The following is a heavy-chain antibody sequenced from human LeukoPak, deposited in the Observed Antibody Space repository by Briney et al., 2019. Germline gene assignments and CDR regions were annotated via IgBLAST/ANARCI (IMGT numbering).Heavy chain of an antibody. D-gene: IGHD5-18*01. CDR1: GFTFSSYA. CDR3: AKGYSYGELGL. CDR2: IRYDGDST. V-gene: IGHV3-30*02. Sequence: GGSLRLSCAASGFTFSSYAMHWVRQAPGKGLEWVAFIRYDGDSTNYADSVKGRFTISRDDFKNTLYLQMSSLRAEYTAIYYCAKGYSYGELGLWGQGTLVTVSS. J-gene: IGHJ4*02.